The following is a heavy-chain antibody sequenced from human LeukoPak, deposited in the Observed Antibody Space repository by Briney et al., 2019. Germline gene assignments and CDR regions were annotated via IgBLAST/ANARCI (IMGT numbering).Heavy chain of an antibody. CDR3: AKGYYYDSSGYLIMEDAFDI. D-gene: IGHD3-22*01. V-gene: IGHV3-9*01. CDR2: ISWNSGSI. CDR1: GFTFDDYA. J-gene: IGHJ3*02. Sequence: GGSLRLSCAASGFTFDDYAMHWVRQAPGKGLEWVSGISWNSGSIGYADSVKGRFTISRDNAKNSLYLQMNSLRAEDTALYYCAKGYYYDSSGYLIMEDAFDIWGQGTMVTVSS.